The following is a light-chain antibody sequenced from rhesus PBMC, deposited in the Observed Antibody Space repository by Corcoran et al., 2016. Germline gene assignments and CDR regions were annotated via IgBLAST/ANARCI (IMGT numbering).Light chain of an antibody. CDR2: KVS. V-gene: IGKV2-64*01. Sequence: DVVMTQSPLSLPITPGQPASISCRSSQSLVHSNGNTYLSWYQQKPGQPPRVLVSKVSNRDSGVPDRFIGSGEGTDLPLKISRVEAEDVGVSYCRQGTHWPWTFGQGTKVEIK. CDR1: QSLVHSNGNTY. J-gene: IGKJ1*01. CDR3: RQGTHWPWT.